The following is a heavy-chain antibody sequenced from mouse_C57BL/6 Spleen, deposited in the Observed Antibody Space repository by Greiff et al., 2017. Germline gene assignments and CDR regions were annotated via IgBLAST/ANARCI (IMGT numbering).Heavy chain of an antibody. J-gene: IGHJ2*01. V-gene: IGHV1-50*01. CDR3: ASRDTGTDYFDY. CDR2: IDPSDSYT. D-gene: IGHD4-1*01. CDR1: GYTFTGYW. Sequence: QVQLQQPGAELVKPGTSVKLSCKASGYTFTGYWMQWVKQRPGQGLEWIGEIDPSDSYTNYNQKFKDKATLTVDTSSSTAYMQRSSLTSEDSAVYFCASRDTGTDYFDYWGQGTTLTVSS.